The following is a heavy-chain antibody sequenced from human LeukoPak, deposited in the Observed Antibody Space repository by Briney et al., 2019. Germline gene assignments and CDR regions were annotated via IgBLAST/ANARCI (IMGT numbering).Heavy chain of an antibody. CDR3: AKSITIFGVVIMFDY. J-gene: IGHJ4*02. D-gene: IGHD3-3*01. Sequence: SQTLSLTCAISGDSVSSNSAAWNWIRQSPSRGLEWLGRTYYRSKWYNDYAVSVKSRITINPDTSKNQFSLQLNSVTPEDTAVYYCAKSITIFGVVIMFDYWGQGTLVTVSS. CDR1: GDSVSSNSAA. CDR2: TYYRSKWYN. V-gene: IGHV6-1*01.